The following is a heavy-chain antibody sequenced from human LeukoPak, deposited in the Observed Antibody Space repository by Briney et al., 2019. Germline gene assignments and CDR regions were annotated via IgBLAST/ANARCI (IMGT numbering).Heavy chain of an antibody. D-gene: IGHD3-10*02. V-gene: IGHV3-53*01. CDR2: IYSGGST. Sequence: GGSLRLSCAASGFIVNTYYMSWVRQAPGKGLEWVAVIYSGGSTYYADSVKGRFTISRDNSKNTLYLQMNSLRAEDTAVYYCARVGGYNYGYYVAFDIWGQGTMVTVSS. CDR3: ARVGGYNYGYYVAFDI. J-gene: IGHJ3*02. CDR1: GFIVNTYY.